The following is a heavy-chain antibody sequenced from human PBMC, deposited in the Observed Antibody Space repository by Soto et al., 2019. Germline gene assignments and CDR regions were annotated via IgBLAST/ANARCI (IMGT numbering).Heavy chain of an antibody. J-gene: IGHJ4*02. Sequence: GGSLRLSCAASGFTFSTYAMIWVRQAPGKGLEWVSGLSGSGGTTYYADSVKGRFTISRDNSKNTLFLQMNSLRAEDTAAYYCAICRQGYYPDDFWGRGTLVTVSS. CDR1: GFTFSTYA. CDR3: AICRQGYYPDDF. D-gene: IGHD3-3*01. CDR2: LSGSGGTT. V-gene: IGHV3-23*01.